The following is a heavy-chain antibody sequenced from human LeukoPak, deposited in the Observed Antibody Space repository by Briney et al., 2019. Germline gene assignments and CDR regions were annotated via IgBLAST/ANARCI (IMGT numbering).Heavy chain of an antibody. V-gene: IGHV1-18*01. Sequence: ASVKVSCKASGYTFTSYGISWVRQAPGQGLEWMGWISAYNGNTNYAQKLQGRVIMTTDTSTSTAYMELRSLRSDDTAVYYCASSLHYDILTGLDYWGQGTLVTVSS. CDR1: GYTFTSYG. CDR2: ISAYNGNT. D-gene: IGHD3-9*01. J-gene: IGHJ4*02. CDR3: ASSLHYDILTGLDY.